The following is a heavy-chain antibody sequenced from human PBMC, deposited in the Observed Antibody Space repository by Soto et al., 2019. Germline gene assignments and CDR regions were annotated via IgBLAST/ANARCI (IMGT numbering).Heavy chain of an antibody. D-gene: IGHD5-12*01. CDR2: FDPEDGET. CDR1: GYTLTELS. Sequence: ASVKVSCKVSGYTLTELSMHWVRQAPGKGLEWMGGFDPEDGETIYAQKFQGRVTMTEDTSTDTAYMELSSLRSEDTAVYYCATLSWEWLPFDYWGQGTLVTVSS. V-gene: IGHV1-24*01. J-gene: IGHJ4*02. CDR3: ATLSWEWLPFDY.